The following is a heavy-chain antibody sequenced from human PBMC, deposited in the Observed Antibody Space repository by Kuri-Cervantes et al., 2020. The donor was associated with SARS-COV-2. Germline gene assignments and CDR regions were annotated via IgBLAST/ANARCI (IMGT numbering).Heavy chain of an antibody. J-gene: IGHJ4*02. V-gene: IGHV2-5*01. Sequence: TLSLTCTVSGGSISGGDYYWSWIRQPPGKALEWLALIYWNDDKRYSPSLKSRLTITKDTSKNQVVLTMTNMDPVDTATYYCAHRLSSSPLRYYFDYWGQGTLVTVSS. CDR3: AHRLSSSPLRYYFDY. CDR1: GGSISGGDYY. CDR2: IYWNDDK. D-gene: IGHD6-13*01.